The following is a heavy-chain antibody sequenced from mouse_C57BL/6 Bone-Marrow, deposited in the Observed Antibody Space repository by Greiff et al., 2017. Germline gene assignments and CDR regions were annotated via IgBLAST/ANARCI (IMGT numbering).Heavy chain of an antibody. CDR2: LDPSDSYT. CDR3: ARDYGSSLYWYFDV. J-gene: IGHJ1*03. D-gene: IGHD1-1*01. Sequence: VQLQQPGAELVKPGASVKLSCKASGYTFTSYWMQWVKQRPGQGLEWIGELDPSDSYTNYNQQFKGKATLTVDKSSSTAYMQLSSLTSEDSAVYYCARDYGSSLYWYFDVWGTGTSVTVSS. V-gene: IGHV1-50*01. CDR1: GYTFTSYW.